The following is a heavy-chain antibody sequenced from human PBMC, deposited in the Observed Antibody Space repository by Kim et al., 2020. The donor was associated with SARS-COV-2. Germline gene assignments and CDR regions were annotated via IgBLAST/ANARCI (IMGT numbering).Heavy chain of an antibody. V-gene: IGHV5-51*01. J-gene: IGHJ3*02. CDR2: IFPGDSDT. Sequence: GESLKISCKVSGYSFTNYWIGWVRQMSGKGLEWVGTIFPGDSDTRYSPSLQGQVTISVDKSNTTTYLQWSSLKSSDTAIYHCARMGLRFGAFDIWGQGT. CDR1: GYSFTNYW. D-gene: IGHD5-12*01. CDR3: ARMGLRFGAFDI.